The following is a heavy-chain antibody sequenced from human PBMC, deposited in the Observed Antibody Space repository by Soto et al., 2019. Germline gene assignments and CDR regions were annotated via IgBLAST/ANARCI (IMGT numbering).Heavy chain of an antibody. Sequence: SETLSLTCSFSGDSVTSNYLTWIRQSPEKGLEWIGYMHYTGFSHYNPSLKSRLTISVDRSKNQFTLQLTSVTVADTAVYYCATSSGNAWYTSWGQGTQVNVSS. CDR3: ATSSGNAWYTS. D-gene: IGHD1-1*01. CDR1: GDSVTSNY. V-gene: IGHV4-59*02. J-gene: IGHJ4*02. CDR2: MHYTGFS.